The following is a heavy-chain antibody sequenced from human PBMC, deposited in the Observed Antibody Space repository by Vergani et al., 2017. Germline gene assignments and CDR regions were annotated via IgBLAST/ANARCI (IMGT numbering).Heavy chain of an antibody. CDR1: GFTFSDYY. V-gene: IGHV3-11*06. D-gene: IGHD3-10*01. J-gene: IGHJ6*02. CDR2: ISSSSSYT. Sequence: QVQLVESGGGLVKPGGSLRLSCAASGFTFSDYYMSWIRQAPGKGLEWVSYISSSSSYTNYADSVKGRFTISRDNAKNSLYLQMNSLRAEDTAVYYCARDSIPIPQGSGSYYNVGYYYGMDVWGQGTTVTVSS. CDR3: ARDSIPIPQGSGSYYNVGYYYGMDV.